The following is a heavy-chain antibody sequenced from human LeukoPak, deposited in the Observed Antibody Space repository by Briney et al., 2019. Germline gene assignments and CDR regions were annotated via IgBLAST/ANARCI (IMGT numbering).Heavy chain of an antibody. J-gene: IGHJ4*02. CDR2: IYYSGST. D-gene: IGHD3-16*02. Sequence: SETLSLTCAVSGGSISSGGYSWSWIRQHPGKGLEWIGYIYYSGSTYYNPSLKSRVTISVDTSKNQFSLKLSSVTAADTAVYYCAREDVSAAPDYWGQGTLVTVSS. CDR1: GGSISSGGYS. V-gene: IGHV4-31*11. CDR3: AREDVSAAPDY.